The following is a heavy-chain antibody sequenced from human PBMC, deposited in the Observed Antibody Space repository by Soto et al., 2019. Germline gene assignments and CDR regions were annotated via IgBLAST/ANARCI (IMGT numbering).Heavy chain of an antibody. CDR1: GFSLSTSGVG. D-gene: IGHD3-10*01. CDR2: IYWDDKT. V-gene: IGHV2-5*02. J-gene: IGHJ4*02. Sequence: QITLKESGPTLVKPTQTLTLTCTFSGFSLSTSGVGVDWIRQPPGKALEWLAVIYWDDKTHYSPSLSSRLTVIWATXXNQVVLTMTNMDPVDTATYYCAHRTYFTSGRPFDYWGQGTLVAVSS. CDR3: AHRTYFTSGRPFDY.